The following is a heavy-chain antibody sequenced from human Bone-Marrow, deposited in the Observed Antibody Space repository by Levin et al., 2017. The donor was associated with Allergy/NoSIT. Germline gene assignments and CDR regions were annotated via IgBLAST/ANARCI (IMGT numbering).Heavy chain of an antibody. CDR3: ARDRSGSGYYTDY. Sequence: SQTLSLTCTVSGGSIRSGAYYWSWIRQPPGKGLEWIGYIYYSGSTHYNPSLKSRLTLSLDTSKNQFSLKLSSVTAADTAVYYCARDRSGSGYYTDYWGQGTLVTVSS. D-gene: IGHD3-22*01. V-gene: IGHV4-30-4*01. CDR2: IYYSGST. J-gene: IGHJ4*02. CDR1: GGSIRSGAYY.